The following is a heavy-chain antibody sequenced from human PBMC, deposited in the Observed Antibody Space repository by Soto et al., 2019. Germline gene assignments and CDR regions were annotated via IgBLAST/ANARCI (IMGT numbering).Heavy chain of an antibody. V-gene: IGHV1-69*04. CDR2: IIPILGIA. CDR1: GGTFSSYT. J-gene: IGHJ4*02. Sequence: GASVKVSCKASGGTFSSYTISWVRQAPGQGLEWMGRIIPILGIANYAQKFQGRVTITADKSTSTAYMELSSLRSEDTAVYYCARDRYWGLLGIDYWGQGTLVTVSS. CDR3: ARDRYWGLLGIDY. D-gene: IGHD1-26*01.